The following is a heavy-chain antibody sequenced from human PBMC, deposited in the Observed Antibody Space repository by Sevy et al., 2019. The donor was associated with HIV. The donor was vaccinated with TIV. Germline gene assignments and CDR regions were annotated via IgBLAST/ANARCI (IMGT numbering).Heavy chain of an antibody. V-gene: IGHV3-53*01. D-gene: IGHD3-16*01. CDR1: GFTVGNYF. J-gene: IGHJ3*02. CDR3: ARAMIPSEAFDI. Sequence: GGSLRLSCAASGFTVGNYFMSWVRQAPGKGLEWVSLIYSGGSTYYADSVEGRFTISRDNSKNTLYLQMNSLRAEDTAVYYCARAMIPSEAFDIWGQGTMVTVSS. CDR2: IYSGGST.